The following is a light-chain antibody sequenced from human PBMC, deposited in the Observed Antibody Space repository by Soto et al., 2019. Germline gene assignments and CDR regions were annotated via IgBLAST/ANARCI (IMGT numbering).Light chain of an antibody. V-gene: IGLV2-14*01. CDR2: GVS. Sequence: QSVLTQPASVSGSPGQSITISCTGTSSDIGGYNYVSWYQQYPGKASKLMIFGVSDRPSGVSNRFSGSKSGTTASLTISGLQAEDEADYYCSSYKTSSTVVVFGGGTKLTVL. CDR3: SSYKTSSTVVV. CDR1: SSDIGGYNY. J-gene: IGLJ2*01.